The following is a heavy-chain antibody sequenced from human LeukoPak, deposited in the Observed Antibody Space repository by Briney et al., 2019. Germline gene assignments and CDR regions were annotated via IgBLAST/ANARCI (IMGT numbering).Heavy chain of an antibody. D-gene: IGHD5-18*01. V-gene: IGHV1-2*02. CDR2: INPNSGGT. Sequence: ASVKVSCKASGYTFTGYYMHWVRQAPGQGLEWMGWINPNSGGTNYAQKFQGRVTMTRDTSISTAYMELSRLRSDDTAVYYCARSDTAMDENYYYYMDVWAKGPRSPSP. CDR3: ARSDTAMDENYYYYMDV. CDR1: GYTFTGYY. J-gene: IGHJ6*03.